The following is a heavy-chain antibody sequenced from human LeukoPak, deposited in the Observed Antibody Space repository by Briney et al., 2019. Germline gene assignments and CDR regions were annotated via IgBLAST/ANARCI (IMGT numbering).Heavy chain of an antibody. CDR3: AKAPGWELPNSDY. Sequence: PGGSLRLSCAASGFTFSSYGMHWVRQAPGKGLEWVAFIRYDGSNKYYADAVKGRFTISRDNSKNTLYLQMNSLRAEDTAVYYCAKAPGWELPNSDYWGQGTLVTVSS. J-gene: IGHJ4*02. CDR2: IRYDGSNK. V-gene: IGHV3-30*02. CDR1: GFTFSSYG. D-gene: IGHD1-26*01.